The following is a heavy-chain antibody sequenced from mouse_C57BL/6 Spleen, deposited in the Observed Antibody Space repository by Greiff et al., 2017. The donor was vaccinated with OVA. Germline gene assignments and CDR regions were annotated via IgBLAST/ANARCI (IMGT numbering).Heavy chain of an antibody. Sequence: VQLQQSGPELVKPGASVKISCKASGYTFTDYYMNWVKQSHGKSLEWIGDINPNNGGTSYNQKFKGKATLTVDKSSSTAYMELRSLTSEDSAVYYCARPGREGTWFAYWGQGTLVTVSA. D-gene: IGHD3-3*01. CDR1: GYTFTDYY. CDR3: ARPGREGTWFAY. V-gene: IGHV1-26*01. CDR2: INPNNGGT. J-gene: IGHJ3*01.